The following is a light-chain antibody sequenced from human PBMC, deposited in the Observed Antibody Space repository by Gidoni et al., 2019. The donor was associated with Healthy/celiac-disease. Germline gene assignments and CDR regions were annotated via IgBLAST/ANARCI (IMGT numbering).Light chain of an antibody. CDR2: DTS. Sequence: QAVVTQEPSLTVSPGGTVTLTCGSSTGAVTSGHYPYWFPQKPGQAPRTLIYDTSNKHSWTPARFSGSLLGGKAALTLSGAQPEDDAEYYCLLSYSGADWVFGGGTKLTVL. V-gene: IGLV7-46*01. CDR1: TGAVTSGHY. CDR3: LLSYSGADWV. J-gene: IGLJ3*02.